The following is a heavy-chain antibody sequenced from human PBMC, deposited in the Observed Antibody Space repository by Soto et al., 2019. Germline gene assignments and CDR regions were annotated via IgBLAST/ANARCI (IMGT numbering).Heavy chain of an antibody. CDR1: GGSISSYY. D-gene: IGHD5-18*01. J-gene: IGHJ6*02. CDR2: FYHSGNS. CDR3: GRISSVDPYGYVNGGLDV. Sequence: SETLSLTCIVSGGSISSYYCSWIRQSPEKGREWIGYFYHSGNSNYNPSLKSRVTISVDTSTNQLSLSLRSVTAADTAGYFCGRISSVDPYGYVNGGLDVWGQGTTVTVSS. V-gene: IGHV4-59*01.